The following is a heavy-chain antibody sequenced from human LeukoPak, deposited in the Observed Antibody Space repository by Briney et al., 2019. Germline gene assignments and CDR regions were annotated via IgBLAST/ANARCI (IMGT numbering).Heavy chain of an antibody. CDR2: ILAGGDTT. Sequence: GGSLRVSCAASGFIFSSYAMSWVRQAPGKGLEWVSAILAGGDTTSYADSVKGRFTISRDNSKNTLYLEMNSLRAEDTAVYYCARGRYGWLPFDYWGQGTLVTVSS. J-gene: IGHJ4*02. V-gene: IGHV3-23*01. D-gene: IGHD3-16*01. CDR3: ARGRYGWLPFDY. CDR1: GFIFSSYA.